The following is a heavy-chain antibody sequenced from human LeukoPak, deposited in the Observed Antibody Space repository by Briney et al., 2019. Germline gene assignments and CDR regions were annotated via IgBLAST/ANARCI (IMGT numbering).Heavy chain of an antibody. D-gene: IGHD6-13*01. CDR2: INPSDGST. CDR1: GYIFTHYF. V-gene: IGHV1-46*01. J-gene: IGHJ4*02. CDR3: ARVSSSNWYEVDY. Sequence: ASVKVSCKASGYIFTHYFVHWVRQAPGQGLEWMGIINPSDGSTAYAQKFQGRLTMTRDTSTNTVHMELSGLRSEDTAVYYCARVSSSNWYEVDYWGQGALVTVSP.